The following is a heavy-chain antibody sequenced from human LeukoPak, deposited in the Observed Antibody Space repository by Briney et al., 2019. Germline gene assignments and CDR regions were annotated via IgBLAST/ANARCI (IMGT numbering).Heavy chain of an antibody. J-gene: IGHJ4*02. CDR1: GFTFSSYS. CDR2: ISGSGDST. V-gene: IGHV3-23*01. CDR3: AKEVPYYYDSSGSDY. Sequence: HSGGSLRLSCAASGFTFSSYSMNWVRQAPGKGLEWVSAISGSGDSTYYADSVKGRFTISRDNSKNTLYLQMNSLRAEDTAVYYCAKEVPYYYDSSGSDYWGQGTLVTVSS. D-gene: IGHD3-22*01.